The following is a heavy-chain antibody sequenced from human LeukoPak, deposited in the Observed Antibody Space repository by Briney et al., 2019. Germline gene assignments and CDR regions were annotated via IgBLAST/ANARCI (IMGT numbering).Heavy chain of an antibody. D-gene: IGHD3-22*01. V-gene: IGHV4-59*01. Sequence: KPSETLSLTCTVSGGSISGYYWSWIRQPPGKGLEWIGYIYYSGSTNYNPSLKSRVTISVDTSKNQFSLKLSSVTAADTAVYYCARDVYYYDSSGYNDAFDIWGQGTMVTVSS. CDR1: GGSISGYY. CDR3: ARDVYYYDSSGYNDAFDI. CDR2: IYYSGST. J-gene: IGHJ3*02.